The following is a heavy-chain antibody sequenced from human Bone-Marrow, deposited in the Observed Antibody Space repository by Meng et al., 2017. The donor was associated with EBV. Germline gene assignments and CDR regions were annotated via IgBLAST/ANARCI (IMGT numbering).Heavy chain of an antibody. CDR3: ARNLKSTVTTNWLDP. V-gene: IGHV1-69*05. J-gene: IGHJ5*02. Sequence: EVXXXGASVKVPXXPSGXTFSXXXISXVXXAPGQGXEWMGGIIPIFGTANYAQKFQGRVIMTRDTSTNTVYMELSRLTGEDTAVYYCARNLKSTVTTNWLDPWGQGTLVTVSS. D-gene: IGHD4-17*01. CDR2: IIPIFGTA. CDR1: GXTFSXXX.